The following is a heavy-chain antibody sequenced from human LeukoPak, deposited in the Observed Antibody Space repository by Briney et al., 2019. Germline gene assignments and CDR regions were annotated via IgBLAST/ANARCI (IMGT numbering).Heavy chain of an antibody. J-gene: IGHJ4*02. V-gene: IGHV3-66*01. Sequence: GGSLRLSCAASGFSVSNYMSWVRQPPGKGLEWVSVMYTGGGRYYGDSVKGRFTISRDNSKNTVFLQMNSLRVGDTALYYCTRGQSYCGADCYSDWGQGTLVTVSS. CDR1: GFSVSNY. CDR3: TRGQSYCGADCYSD. CDR2: MYTGGGR. D-gene: IGHD2-21*02.